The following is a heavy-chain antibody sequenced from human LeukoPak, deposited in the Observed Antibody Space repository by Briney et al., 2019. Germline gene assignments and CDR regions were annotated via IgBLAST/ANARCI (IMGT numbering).Heavy chain of an antibody. J-gene: IGHJ3*02. CDR2: IIPILGIA. CDR3: ARDLWDIVVVPAAEI. D-gene: IGHD2-2*01. CDR1: GGTFSSYT. V-gene: IGHV1-69*04. Sequence: SVKVSCKASGGTFSSYTISWVRQAPGQGLEWMGRIIPILGIANYAQKFQGRVTITADKSTSTAYMELSSLRSEDTAVYYCARDLWDIVVVPAAEIWGQGTIVTVSS.